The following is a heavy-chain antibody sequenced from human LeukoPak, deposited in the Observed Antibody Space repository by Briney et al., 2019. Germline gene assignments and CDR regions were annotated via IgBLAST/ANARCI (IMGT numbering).Heavy chain of an antibody. CDR1: GGSISSHY. Sequence: SETLSLTCTVSGGSISSHYWSWIRQPAGKGLEWIGRIYTSGSTNYNPSLKSRVTISVDTSKNQFSLKLSSVTAADTAVYYCARMIVVVVAAQPYYFDYWGQGTLVTVSS. CDR2: IYTSGST. J-gene: IGHJ4*02. CDR3: ARMIVVVVAAQPYYFDY. D-gene: IGHD2-15*01. V-gene: IGHV4-4*07.